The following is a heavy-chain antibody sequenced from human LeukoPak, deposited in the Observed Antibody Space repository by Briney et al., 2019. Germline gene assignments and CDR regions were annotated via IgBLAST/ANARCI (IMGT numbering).Heavy chain of an antibody. J-gene: IGHJ4*02. CDR2: ISYDGSNK. V-gene: IGHV3-30*18. Sequence: GGSLRLSCAASGFTFSSYGMHWVRQAPGKGLEWVAVISYDGSNKYYADSVKGRFTISRDNSKNTLYLQMNRLRGGDTAVYYCAKERGSTTWFDYWGQGTLVTVSS. CDR3: AKERGSTTWFDY. D-gene: IGHD1-26*01. CDR1: GFTFSSYG.